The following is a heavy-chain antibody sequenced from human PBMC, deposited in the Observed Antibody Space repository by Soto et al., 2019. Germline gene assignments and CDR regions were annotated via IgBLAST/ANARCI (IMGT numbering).Heavy chain of an antibody. D-gene: IGHD2-2*01. V-gene: IGHV1-18*01. CDR2: ISAYNGNT. Sequence: ASVKVSCKASGYTFTSYGISWVRQAPGQGLEWMGWISAYNGNTNYAQKLQGRVTMTTDTSTSTAYMELRSLRSDDTAVYYCASGMDSTDYYYYMDVWGKGTTVTVSS. J-gene: IGHJ6*03. CDR1: GYTFTSYG. CDR3: ASGMDSTDYYYYMDV.